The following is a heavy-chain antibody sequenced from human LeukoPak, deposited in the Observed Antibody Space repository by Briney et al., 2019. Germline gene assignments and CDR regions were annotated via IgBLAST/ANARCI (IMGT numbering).Heavy chain of an antibody. CDR3: AKVVGSAWYDY. CDR2: SSVYNGNT. J-gene: IGHJ4*02. CDR1: VYTFTSYG. Sequence: ASVNVSCKASVYTFTSYGISWVRQAPGQGLEGMGWSSVYNGNTNYAQKVKGRVTMTTDTSTSTAYMELGSLRSDDTAVYYCAKVVGSAWYDYWGQGTLVTVSS. V-gene: IGHV1-18*01. D-gene: IGHD2-15*01.